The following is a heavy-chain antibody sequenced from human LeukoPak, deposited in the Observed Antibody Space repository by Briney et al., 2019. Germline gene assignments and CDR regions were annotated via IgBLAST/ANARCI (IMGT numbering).Heavy chain of an antibody. Sequence: GGSLRLSCAVSGFTFSGFWMSWSRQAPGKGLEWVASINSDGSEGYYADVVKGRFTISRDNAKNSLYLQINSLRAEDTAVYYCARNLHWWGQGTLVTVSS. CDR2: INSDGSEG. J-gene: IGHJ4*02. CDR3: ARNLHW. V-gene: IGHV3-7*03. CDR1: GFTFSGFW.